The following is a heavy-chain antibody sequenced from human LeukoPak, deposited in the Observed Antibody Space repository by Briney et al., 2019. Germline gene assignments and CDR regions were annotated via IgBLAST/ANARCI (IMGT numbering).Heavy chain of an antibody. V-gene: IGHV3-43D*03. CDR2: ISRDGGRT. D-gene: IGHD3-10*01. Sequence: PGGSLRLSCAASGFTFDDYAMHWVRQAPGKGLEWVSLISRDGGRTYYADSVKGRLTIARDNRKNSLYLQMNSLRAEDTALYYCAKDKFDGSGSYYFDYWGQGALVTVSS. CDR1: GFTFDDYA. CDR3: AKDKFDGSGSYYFDY. J-gene: IGHJ4*02.